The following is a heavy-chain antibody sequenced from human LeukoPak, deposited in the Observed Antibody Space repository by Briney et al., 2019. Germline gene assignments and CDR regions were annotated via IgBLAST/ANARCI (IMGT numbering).Heavy chain of an antibody. Sequence: PGRSLRLSCAASGFTFSSYAMHWVRQAPGKGLEWVAVISYDGSNKYYADSVKGRFTTSRDNSKNTLYLQMNSLRAEDTAVYYCARGEVQYCSGGSSYSLGFYYYYYGMDVWGQGTTVTVSS. CDR2: ISYDGSNK. CDR1: GFTFSSYA. J-gene: IGHJ6*02. D-gene: IGHD2-15*01. V-gene: IGHV3-30-3*01. CDR3: ARGEVQYCSGGSSYSLGFYYYYYGMDV.